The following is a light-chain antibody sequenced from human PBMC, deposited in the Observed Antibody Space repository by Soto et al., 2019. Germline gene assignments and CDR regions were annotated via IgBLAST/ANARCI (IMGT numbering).Light chain of an antibody. CDR3: QQYYSTPWT. CDR2: WSS. V-gene: IGKV4-1*01. CDR1: QSVFYTSGNKNY. J-gene: IGKJ1*01. Sequence: DFVLTQSPDSLAVSLGERATINCKSSQSVFYTSGNKNYLAWYQQKPGQPPKLLISWSSTRESGVPDRFSGSGSGTDFTLTISGLQAEDVAVYCCQQYYSTPWTFGQGTNVEIK.